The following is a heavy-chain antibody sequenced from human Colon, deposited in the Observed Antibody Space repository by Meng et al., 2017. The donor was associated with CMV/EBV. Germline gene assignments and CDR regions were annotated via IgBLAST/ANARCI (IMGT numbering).Heavy chain of an antibody. J-gene: IGHJ6*02. CDR1: GFMFSGYI. CDR2: TRSSSNSI. V-gene: IGHV3-48*04. CDR3: ARDGGSGSYYMSVDGMDV. D-gene: IGHD3-10*01. Sequence: GESLKISCVASGFMFSGYIMTWVRQAPGKGLEWIASTRSSSNSIKYADSVRGRFTISPDNANNSMYLQMNSLTGDDTAVYYCARDGGSGSYYMSVDGMDVWGQGTTVTVSS.